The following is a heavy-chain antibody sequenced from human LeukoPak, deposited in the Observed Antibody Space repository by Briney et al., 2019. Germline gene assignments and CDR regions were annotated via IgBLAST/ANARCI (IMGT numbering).Heavy chain of an antibody. D-gene: IGHD3-16*02. CDR3: AKERAGYTNPYYFDY. Sequence: GGSLSLSRAAYGFTFSTYAMSWVRQAPGKGLEWVSTISGSGANTYYADSVRGRFTTSKDNSKNTLYLHMNSLRAEDTAVYYWAKERAGYTNPYYFDYWGQGTLVTVSS. CDR1: GFTFSTYA. J-gene: IGHJ4*02. CDR2: ISGSGANT. V-gene: IGHV3-23*01.